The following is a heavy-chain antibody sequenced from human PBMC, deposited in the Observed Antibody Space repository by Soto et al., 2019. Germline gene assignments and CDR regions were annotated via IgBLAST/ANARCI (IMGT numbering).Heavy chain of an antibody. V-gene: IGHV1-24*01. CDR1: GYTLTKLT. CDR3: VTPPKRHGSATANWYFYF. Sequence: GASVKVSCKVSGYTLTKLTMHWVRQSPGKGLEWMGGLDPEDGETIYAQKFQGRVIMTEDTSTDTAYLELSSLRSEDTAVYYCVTPPKRHGSATANWYFYFWGRGTLVTVSS. J-gene: IGHJ2*01. CDR2: LDPEDGET.